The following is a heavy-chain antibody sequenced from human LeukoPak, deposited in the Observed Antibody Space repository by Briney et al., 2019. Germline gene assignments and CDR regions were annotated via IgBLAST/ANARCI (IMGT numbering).Heavy chain of an antibody. Sequence: SETLSLTCTVSGGSISSGSHYWSWIRQPAGKGLEWIGRIYTSGSTNYNPSLKSRVTISVDTSKNQFSLKLSSVTAADTAVYYCARDSGTTEGLWGQGTLVTVSS. J-gene: IGHJ4*02. V-gene: IGHV4-61*02. D-gene: IGHD1-7*01. CDR1: GGSISSGSHY. CDR2: IYTSGST. CDR3: ARDSGTTEGL.